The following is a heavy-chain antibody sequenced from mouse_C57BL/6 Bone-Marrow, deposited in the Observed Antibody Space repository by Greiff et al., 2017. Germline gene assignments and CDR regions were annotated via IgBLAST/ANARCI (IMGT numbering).Heavy chain of an antibody. CDR2: IYPTSGRT. V-gene: IGHV1-55*01. Sequence: VQLQQSGAELVKPGASVTMSCTASGYTFTSYWITWVKQRPGQGLEWIGDIYPTSGRTNYNEKFKSKAILTVDTSSNTAYMQLSSLTSDDSAVFYCARSGPLGRSFDYWGQGTTLTVSS. CDR1: GYTFTSYW. CDR3: ARSGPLGRSFDY. J-gene: IGHJ2*01. D-gene: IGHD4-1*01.